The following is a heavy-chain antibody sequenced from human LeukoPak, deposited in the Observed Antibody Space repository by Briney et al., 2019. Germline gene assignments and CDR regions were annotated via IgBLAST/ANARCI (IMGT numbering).Heavy chain of an antibody. D-gene: IGHD6-13*01. V-gene: IGHV3-30-3*01. Sequence: QAGGSLRLSCAASGFTFSSYTMHWVRQAPGKGLEWVAVISYDGSNKYYADSVKGRFTISRDNSKNTLYLQMNSLRAEDTAVYYCARGWWGEQQLATDYWGQGTLVTVSS. CDR1: GFTFSSYT. CDR3: ARGWWGEQQLATDY. CDR2: ISYDGSNK. J-gene: IGHJ4*02.